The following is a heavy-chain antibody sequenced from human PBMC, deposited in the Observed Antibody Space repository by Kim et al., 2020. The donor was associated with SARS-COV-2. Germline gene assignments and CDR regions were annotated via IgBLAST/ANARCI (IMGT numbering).Heavy chain of an antibody. J-gene: IGHJ4*02. CDR2: LNQDGSAK. V-gene: IGHV3-7*03. Sequence: GGSLRLSCAASGFTFSSYWMSWVRQAPGKGLEWVANLNQDGSAKFYVDPVKGRFTISRDNAKNSVFLEMNSLRAEDTAVYYCVRGIPSVWGQGTVVTVS. D-gene: IGHD2-21*01. CDR1: GFTFSSYW. CDR3: VRGIPSV.